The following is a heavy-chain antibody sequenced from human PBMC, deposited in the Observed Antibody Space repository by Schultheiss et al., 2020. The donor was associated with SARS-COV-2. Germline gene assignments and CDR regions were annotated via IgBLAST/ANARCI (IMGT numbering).Heavy chain of an antibody. V-gene: IGHV4-59*10. Sequence: SETLSLTCAVYGGSFSGYYWSWIRQPAGKGLEWIGRIYTSGSTNYNPSLKSRVTMSLDTSKNQFSLNLDSVTAADTAVYYCARVSLRGSDYWGQGTLVTVSS. CDR2: IYTSGST. J-gene: IGHJ4*02. CDR1: GGSFSGYY. CDR3: ARVSLRGSDY. D-gene: IGHD3-10*01.